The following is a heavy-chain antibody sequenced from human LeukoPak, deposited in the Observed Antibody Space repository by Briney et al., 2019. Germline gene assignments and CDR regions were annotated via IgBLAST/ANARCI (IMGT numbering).Heavy chain of an antibody. CDR2: IYHTGNT. CDR3: ARSGSYCHDH. Sequence: PSETLSLTCGVSSGSITNNWWSWVRQPPGKGLEWIGEIYHTGNTNYNPSLKSRVTISVDKSKSQFSLKLSSVNAADTAVYYCARSGSYCHDHWGQGILVTVSS. V-gene: IGHV4/OR15-8*01. CDR1: SGSITNNW. D-gene: IGHD1-1*01. J-gene: IGHJ4*02.